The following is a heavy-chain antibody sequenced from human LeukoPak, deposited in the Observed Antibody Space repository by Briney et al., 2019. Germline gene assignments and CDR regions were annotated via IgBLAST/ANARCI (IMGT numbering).Heavy chain of an antibody. D-gene: IGHD6-19*01. CDR2: ISVYNGNT. V-gene: IGHV1-18*01. Sequence: ASVKVFCKASGGTFSSYAVSWVRQAPGQGLEWMGWISVYNGNTDYAQNLQGRVTMTTDTSTTTAYMELRSLISDDTAVYYCARAGGWAREDYKTDAFHIWGQATLVTVSS. CDR3: ARAGGWAREDYKTDAFHI. CDR1: GGTFSSYA. J-gene: IGHJ3*02.